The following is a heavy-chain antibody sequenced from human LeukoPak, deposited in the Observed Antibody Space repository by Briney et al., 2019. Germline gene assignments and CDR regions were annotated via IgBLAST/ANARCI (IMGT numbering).Heavy chain of an antibody. J-gene: IGHJ4*02. CDR1: GGSIANYY. CDR2: IYYSGST. CDR3: ARQKYSGSYYFDY. Sequence: PSETLSLTCTVSGGSIANYYWSWLRQPLGKGLEWIGYIYYSGSTNYNPSLKSRVSILVDTSKNQFSLRLTSVTAADTAVYYCARQKYSGSYYFDYWGQGTLVTVSS. V-gene: IGHV4-59*08. D-gene: IGHD1-26*01.